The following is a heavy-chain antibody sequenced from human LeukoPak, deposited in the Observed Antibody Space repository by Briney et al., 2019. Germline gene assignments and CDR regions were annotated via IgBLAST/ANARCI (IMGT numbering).Heavy chain of an antibody. CDR1: GGTFSSYA. CDR3: ARERDGYNYGVDY. Sequence: SVKVSCKASGGTFSSYAISLVRQAPGQGLEWMGRIIPIFGTTNYAQKFQGRVTITTDESTSTAYMELSSLRSEDTAVYYCARERDGYNYGVDYWGQGTLVTVSS. D-gene: IGHD5-24*01. J-gene: IGHJ4*02. CDR2: IIPIFGTT. V-gene: IGHV1-69*05.